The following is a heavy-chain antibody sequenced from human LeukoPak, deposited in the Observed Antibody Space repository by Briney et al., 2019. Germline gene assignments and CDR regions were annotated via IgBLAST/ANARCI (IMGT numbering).Heavy chain of an antibody. D-gene: IGHD1-26*01. J-gene: IGHJ6*02. V-gene: IGHV3-48*01. Sequence: PGGSLRLSCAASGFTFSSYSMNWVRQAPGKGLEWVSYISSSSSTIYYADSVKGRFTISRDNAKNSLYLQMNSLRAEDTAVYYCARDYGGSYYGYYYYYGMDVWGQGTTVTVSS. CDR1: GFTFSSYS. CDR2: ISSSSSTI. CDR3: ARDYGGSYYGYYYYYGMDV.